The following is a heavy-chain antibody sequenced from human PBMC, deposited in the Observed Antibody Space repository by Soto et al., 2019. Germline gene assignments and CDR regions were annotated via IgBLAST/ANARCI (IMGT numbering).Heavy chain of an antibody. Sequence: SETLSLTCTVSDCSISSYYWSWIRQPPGKGLEWIGYIYYSGSTYYNPSLKSRVTISVDTSKNQFSLKLSSVTAADTAVYYCARTGPRPRGLYYYLDVWGKGTTVTVSS. V-gene: IGHV4-59*08. CDR1: DCSISSYY. CDR2: IYYSGST. D-gene: IGHD1-26*01. J-gene: IGHJ6*03. CDR3: ARTGPRPRGLYYYLDV.